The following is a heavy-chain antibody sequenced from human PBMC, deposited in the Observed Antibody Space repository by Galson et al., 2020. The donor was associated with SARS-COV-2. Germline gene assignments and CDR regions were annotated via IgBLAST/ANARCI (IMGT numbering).Heavy chain of an antibody. Sequence: TLSLTCAVYGGSFSGYYWSWIRQPPGKGLEWIGEINHSGSTNYNPSLKSRVTISVDTSKNQFSLKLSSVTAADTAVYYCARAWSRYSYGFDYWGQGTLVTVSA. CDR3: ARAWSRYSYGFDY. J-gene: IGHJ4*02. V-gene: IGHV4-34*01. CDR1: GGSFSGYY. CDR2: INHSGST. D-gene: IGHD5-18*01.